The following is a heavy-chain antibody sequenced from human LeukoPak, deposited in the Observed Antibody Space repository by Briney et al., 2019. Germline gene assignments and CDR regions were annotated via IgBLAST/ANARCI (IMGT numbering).Heavy chain of an antibody. Sequence: GGSLRLSCAASGFTFSSYSMNWVRQAPGKGLEWVSYISSSSSTIYYADSVKGRFTISRDNAKNSLYLQMNSLRAEDTAVYYCARDDSSSSRGAHTDYYGMDAWGQGTTVTVSS. V-gene: IGHV3-48*01. J-gene: IGHJ6*02. D-gene: IGHD6-6*01. CDR1: GFTFSSYS. CDR3: ARDDSSSSRGAHTDYYGMDA. CDR2: ISSSSSTI.